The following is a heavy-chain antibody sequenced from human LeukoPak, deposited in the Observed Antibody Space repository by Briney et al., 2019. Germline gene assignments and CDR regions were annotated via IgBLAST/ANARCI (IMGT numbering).Heavy chain of an antibody. CDR2: INHSGST. Sequence: NPSETLSLTCAVYGGSFSGYYWSWVRQPPGKGLEWMGEINHSGSTNYNPSLKSRVTISVDTSKNQFSLKLSSVSAADTAVYYCATPSGSYYYYYGMDVWGKGTTVTVSS. D-gene: IGHD1-26*01. J-gene: IGHJ6*04. CDR1: GGSFSGYY. CDR3: ATPSGSYYYYYGMDV. V-gene: IGHV4-34*01.